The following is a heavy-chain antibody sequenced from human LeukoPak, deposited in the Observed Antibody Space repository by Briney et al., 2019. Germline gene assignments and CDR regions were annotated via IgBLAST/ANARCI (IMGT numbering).Heavy chain of an antibody. CDR2: ISSSSYI. CDR1: GFTFSSYS. D-gene: IGHD2-2*01. CDR3: ARVRSTSSPEGFDP. V-gene: IGHV3-21*01. Sequence: GGSLRLSCAASGFTFSSYSMNWVRQAPGKGLEWVSSISSSSYIYYADSVKGRFTISRDNAKNSLYLQMNSLRAEDTAVYYCARVRSTSSPEGFDPWGQGTLVTVSS. J-gene: IGHJ5*02.